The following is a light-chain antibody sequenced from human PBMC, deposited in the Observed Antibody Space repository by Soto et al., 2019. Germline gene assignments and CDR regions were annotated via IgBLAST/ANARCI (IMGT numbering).Light chain of an antibody. CDR1: QSVSNK. Sequence: EIVMTQSPATLSMSPGARATLSCRASQSVSNKLAWYQQKPGQAPRLLIHDASTRATGIPARFSGSGSGTEFTLTISNLQSEDFAVYYCQQYNESPPWTFGQGTKVEIK. J-gene: IGKJ1*01. CDR3: QQYNESPPWT. V-gene: IGKV3-15*01. CDR2: DAS.